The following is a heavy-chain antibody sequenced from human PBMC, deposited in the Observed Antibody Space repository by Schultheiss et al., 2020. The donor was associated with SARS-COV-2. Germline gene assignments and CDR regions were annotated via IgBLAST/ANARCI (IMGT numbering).Heavy chain of an antibody. Sequence: GSLRLSCAVYGGSFRGYYWNWIRQPPGKGLEWIGEINHSGSTNYNPSLKSRVTISVDTSKNQFSLKLSSVTAADTAVYYCARGGRAVVIAIRRVGLWFDPWGQGTLVTVSS. D-gene: IGHD2-21*01. CDR3: ARGGRAVVIAIRRVGLWFDP. V-gene: IGHV4-34*01. J-gene: IGHJ5*02. CDR2: INHSGST. CDR1: GGSFRGYY.